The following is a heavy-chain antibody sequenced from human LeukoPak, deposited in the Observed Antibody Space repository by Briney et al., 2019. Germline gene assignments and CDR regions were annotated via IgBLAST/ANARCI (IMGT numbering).Heavy chain of an antibody. Sequence: ASVKVSCKASGYTFTSYDINWVRQATGQGLEWMGWMNPNSGNTGYAQKFQGRVTMTRNTSISTAYMELSSLRSEDTAVYYCASTKQGLRRWLDAFEIWGQGTMVTVSS. CDR2: MNPNSGNT. V-gene: IGHV1-8*01. CDR3: ASTKQGLRRWLDAFEI. CDR1: GYTFTSYD. D-gene: IGHD3-16*01. J-gene: IGHJ3*02.